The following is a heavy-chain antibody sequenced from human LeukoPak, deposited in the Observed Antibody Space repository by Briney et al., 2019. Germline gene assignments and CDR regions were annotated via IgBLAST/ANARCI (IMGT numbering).Heavy chain of an antibody. CDR1: GGSFSGCY. Sequence: PSETLSLTRAVYGGSFSGCYWSWIRQPPGKGLEWIGEINHSGSTNYNPSLKSRVTISVDTSKNQFSLKLSSVTAADTAVYYCARGVAGTTFLSDYWGQGTLVTVST. CDR2: INHSGST. J-gene: IGHJ4*02. V-gene: IGHV4-34*01. CDR3: ARGVAGTTFLSDY. D-gene: IGHD1-7*01.